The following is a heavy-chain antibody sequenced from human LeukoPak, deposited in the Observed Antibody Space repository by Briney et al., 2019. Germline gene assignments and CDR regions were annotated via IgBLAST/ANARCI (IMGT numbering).Heavy chain of an antibody. CDR3: ARRPYYYDSLDYWGLDY. Sequence: GGSLRLSCAASGFIFSSYEMNWVRQAPGKGLEWVSYISSSGSTIYYADSVKGRLTISRDNAKNSLYLQMNSLRAEDTAVYYCARRPYYYDSLDYWGLDYWGQGTLVTVSS. J-gene: IGHJ4*02. CDR2: ISSSGSTI. D-gene: IGHD3-22*01. V-gene: IGHV3-48*03. CDR1: GFIFSSYE.